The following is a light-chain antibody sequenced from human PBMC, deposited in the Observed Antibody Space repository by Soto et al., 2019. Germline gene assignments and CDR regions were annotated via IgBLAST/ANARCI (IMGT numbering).Light chain of an antibody. CDR3: QQHRTYPVT. CDR1: QSVDSW. J-gene: IGKJ5*01. Sequence: DIQMTQYPSTLPASIGDRVFITCRASQSVDSWLAWYQHKPGQAPKLLIYKAARLASGVPSRFSGGGSGTEFTLTINSLQPDDFATYYCQQHRTYPVTFGQGTRLEIK. V-gene: IGKV1-5*03. CDR2: KAA.